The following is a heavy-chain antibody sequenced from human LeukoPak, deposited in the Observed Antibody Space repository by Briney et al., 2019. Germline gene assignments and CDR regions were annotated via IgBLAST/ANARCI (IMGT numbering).Heavy chain of an antibody. J-gene: IGHJ4*02. CDR3: ATLGARGHDY. V-gene: IGHV1-2*02. CDR1: GYTFTDYY. Sequence: ASVKVSCKASGYTFTDYYIHWVRQAPGQGLECMGWISPYSGDTNYVQKFQGKVAMTRDTSISTAYMELSSLNPDDTAVYYCATLGARGHDYWGQGTLVTVFS. D-gene: IGHD1-26*01. CDR2: ISPYSGDT.